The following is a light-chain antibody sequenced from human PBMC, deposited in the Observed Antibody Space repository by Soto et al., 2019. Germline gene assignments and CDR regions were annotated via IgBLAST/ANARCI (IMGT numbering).Light chain of an antibody. CDR2: GAS. CDR3: QQYNNWPIT. J-gene: IGKJ3*01. Sequence: IVMTQSPATLSVSPGERATLSCRASQSVISNLGWYQQKPGQAPRLLIYGASTRATGIPARFSGRGSGTEFTLTISSLQSEDFAVYYCQQYNNWPITFGPWTKVEMK. CDR1: QSVISN. V-gene: IGKV3-15*01.